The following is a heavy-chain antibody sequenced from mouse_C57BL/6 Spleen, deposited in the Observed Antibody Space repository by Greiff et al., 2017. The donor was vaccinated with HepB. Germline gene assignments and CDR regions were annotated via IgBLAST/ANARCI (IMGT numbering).Heavy chain of an antibody. Sequence: QVQLQQSGPELVKPGASVKISCKASGYAFSSSWMNWVKQRPGKGLEWIGRIYPGDGDTNYNGKFKGKATLTADKSSSTAYMQLSSLTSEDSAVYFCARSGHYYGSSSWFAYWGQGTLVTVSA. CDR1: GYAFSSSW. D-gene: IGHD1-1*01. CDR3: ARSGHYYGSSSWFAY. V-gene: IGHV1-82*01. CDR2: IYPGDGDT. J-gene: IGHJ3*01.